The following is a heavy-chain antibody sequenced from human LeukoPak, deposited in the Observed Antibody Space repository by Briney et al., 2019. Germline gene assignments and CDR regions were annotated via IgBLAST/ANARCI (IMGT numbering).Heavy chain of an antibody. D-gene: IGHD2-15*01. Sequence: SVKVSCKASGGTFSSYAISWVRQAPGQGLEWMGGIIPIFGTANYAQKFQGRVTITADRSTSTAYMELSSLRSEDTAVYYCASRELGYCSGGSCSLDFDYWGQGTLVTVSS. J-gene: IGHJ4*02. V-gene: IGHV1-69*06. CDR1: GGTFSSYA. CDR3: ASRELGYCSGGSCSLDFDY. CDR2: IIPIFGTA.